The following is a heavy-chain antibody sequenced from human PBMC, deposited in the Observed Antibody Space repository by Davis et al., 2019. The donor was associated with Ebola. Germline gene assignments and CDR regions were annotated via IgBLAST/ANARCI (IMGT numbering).Heavy chain of an antibody. D-gene: IGHD6-6*01. CDR2: ISGDGGST. V-gene: IGHV3-43*02. CDR3: AKDLGSSSSVVYYYYGMDV. Sequence: PGGSLRLSCAVSGFTFSNYNMNWVRQAPGKGLECVSLISGDGGSTYYADSVKGRFTISRDNSKNSLYLQMNSLRTEDTALYYCAKDLGSSSSVVYYYYGMDVWGQGTTVTVSS. CDR1: GFTFSNYN. J-gene: IGHJ6*02.